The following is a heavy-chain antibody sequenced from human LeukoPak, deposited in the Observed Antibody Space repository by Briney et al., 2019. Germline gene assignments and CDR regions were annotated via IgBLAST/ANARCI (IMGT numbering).Heavy chain of an antibody. D-gene: IGHD6-13*01. CDR3: ARHKKQQLVLRGAFDI. CDR2: IYYSGST. J-gene: IGHJ3*02. V-gene: IGHV4-39*01. Sequence: SETLSLTCTVSGGSISSSSYYWGWIRQPPGKGLEWIGSIYYSGSTYYNPSLKSRVTISVDTSKNQFSLKLSSVTAADTAVYYCARHKKQQLVLRGAFDIWGQGTMVTVSS. CDR1: GGSISSSSYY.